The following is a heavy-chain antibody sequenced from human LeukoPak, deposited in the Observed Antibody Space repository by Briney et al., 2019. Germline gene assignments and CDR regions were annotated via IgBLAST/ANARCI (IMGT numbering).Heavy chain of an antibody. CDR2: IWYDGSNK. J-gene: IGHJ4*02. D-gene: IGHD2-2*01. CDR1: GFTFSSYG. Sequence: GGSLRLSCAASGFTFSSYGMHWVRQAPGKGLEWVAVIWYDGSNKYYADTVKGRFTISRDNSKNTLYLQMNSLRAEDTAVYYCARAGPGYCSSTSCYPDYWGQGTLVTVSS. V-gene: IGHV3-33*01. CDR3: ARAGPGYCSSTSCYPDY.